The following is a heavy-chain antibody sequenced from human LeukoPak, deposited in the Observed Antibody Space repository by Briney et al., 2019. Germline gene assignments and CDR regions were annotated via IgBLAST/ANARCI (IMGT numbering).Heavy chain of an antibody. J-gene: IGHJ4*02. CDR1: GYTLTELS. CDR3: ARGLQLGY. V-gene: IGHV1-24*01. Sequence: GASVKVSCKVSGYTLTELSMHWVRQAPGKGLEWMGGFDPEDGETIYAQKFQGRVTMTRNTSISAAYMELSSLRSEDTAVYYCARGLQLGYWGQGTLVTVSS. D-gene: IGHD6-13*01. CDR2: FDPEDGET.